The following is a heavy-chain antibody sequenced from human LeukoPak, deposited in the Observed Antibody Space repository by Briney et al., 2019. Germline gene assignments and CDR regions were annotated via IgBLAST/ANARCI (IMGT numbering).Heavy chain of an antibody. V-gene: IGHV3-64*01. CDR3: ARDGLDYYGSGSSSFDY. CDR1: GFTFSRFA. D-gene: IGHD3-10*01. J-gene: IGHJ4*02. CDR2: ISSNGGST. Sequence: GGSLRLSCAASGFTFSRFAMHWVRQAPGKGLEYISAISSNGGSTYYANSVKGRFTISRDNSKNTLYLQMGSLRAEDMAVYYCARDGLDYYGSGSSSFDYWGQGTLVTVSS.